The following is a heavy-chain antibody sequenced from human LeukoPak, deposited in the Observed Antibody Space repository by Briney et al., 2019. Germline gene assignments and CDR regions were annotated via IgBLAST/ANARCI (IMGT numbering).Heavy chain of an antibody. CDR2: IYYSGST. Sequence: SETLSLTCTVSGGSISSHYWSWIRQPPGKGLEWIGYIYYSGSTNYNPSLKSRVTISVDTSKNQFSLKLSSVTAADTAVYYCARGTYCSSTSCYLENWFDPWGQGTLVTVSS. V-gene: IGHV4-59*11. CDR3: ARGTYCSSTSCYLENWFDP. D-gene: IGHD2-2*01. J-gene: IGHJ5*02. CDR1: GGSISSHY.